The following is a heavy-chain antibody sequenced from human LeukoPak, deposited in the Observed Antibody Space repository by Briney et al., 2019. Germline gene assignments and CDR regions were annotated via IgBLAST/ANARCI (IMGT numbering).Heavy chain of an antibody. CDR3: ATSLVGATNGWFDP. V-gene: IGHV3-23*01. D-gene: IGHD1-26*01. J-gene: IGHJ5*02. Sequence: PGGSLRLSCAASGFTFSSYAMSWVRQAPGKGLEWVSAISGSGGSTYYADSVKGRFTISRDNSKNTLYLQMNSLRAEETAVYYCATSLVGATNGWFDPWGQGTLVTVSS. CDR1: GFTFSSYA. CDR2: ISGSGGST.